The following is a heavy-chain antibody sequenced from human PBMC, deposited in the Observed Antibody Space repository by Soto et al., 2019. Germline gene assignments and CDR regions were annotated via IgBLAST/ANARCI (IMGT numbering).Heavy chain of an antibody. D-gene: IGHD6-6*01. Sequence: ASVKVSCKASGYTFTSYDINWVRQATGQGLEWMGWMNPNSGNTGYAQKFQGRVTMTRNTSISTAYMELSSLRSEDTAVYYCARGDLGPLVRNDAFDIWGQGTMGTVSS. CDR1: GYTFTSYD. CDR3: ARGDLGPLVRNDAFDI. J-gene: IGHJ3*02. V-gene: IGHV1-8*01. CDR2: MNPNSGNT.